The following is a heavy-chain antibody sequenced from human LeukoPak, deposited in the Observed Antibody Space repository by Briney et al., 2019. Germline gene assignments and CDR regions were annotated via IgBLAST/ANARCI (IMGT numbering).Heavy chain of an antibody. CDR2: ISGTSTTI. D-gene: IGHD4-17*01. Sequence: GGSLRLSCAASGFTFSSYAVNWVRQAPGQGLEWVSYISGTSTTIYYADSVKGRFTISRDNAKNSLYLQLNSLRDEDTAVYYCARDFKYGDRTYDYWGQGTLVTVSS. V-gene: IGHV3-48*02. CDR3: ARDFKYGDRTYDY. J-gene: IGHJ4*02. CDR1: GFTFSSYA.